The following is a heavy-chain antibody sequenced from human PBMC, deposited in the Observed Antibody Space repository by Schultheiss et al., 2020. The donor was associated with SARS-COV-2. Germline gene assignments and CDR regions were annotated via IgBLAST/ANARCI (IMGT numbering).Heavy chain of an antibody. CDR2: INHSGST. CDR3: ARWGGVLMVYASLGVHYGMDV. Sequence: SQTLSLTCAVYGGSFSGYYWTWIRQPPGKGLEWIGEINHSGSTNYNPSLKSRVTISVDTSKNQFSLKLSSVTAADTAVYYCARWGGVLMVYASLGVHYGMDVWGQGTTVTVSS. J-gene: IGHJ6*02. V-gene: IGHV4-34*01. CDR1: GGSFSGYY. D-gene: IGHD2-8*01.